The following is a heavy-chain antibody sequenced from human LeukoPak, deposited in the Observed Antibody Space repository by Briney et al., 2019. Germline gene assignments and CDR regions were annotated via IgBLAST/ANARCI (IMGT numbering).Heavy chain of an antibody. CDR2: IKSKTDGGTT. CDR3: TTDVIGYGSGSYYPLDY. J-gene: IGHJ4*02. CDR1: GFIVSDAW. V-gene: IGHV3-15*01. Sequence: GGSLRLSCAASGFIVSDAWMSWVRQAPGKGLEWVGRIKSKTDGGTTDYAAPVKGRFTISRDDSKNTLYLQMNSLKTEDTAVYYCTTDVIGYGSGSYYPLDYWGQGTLVTVSS. D-gene: IGHD3-10*01.